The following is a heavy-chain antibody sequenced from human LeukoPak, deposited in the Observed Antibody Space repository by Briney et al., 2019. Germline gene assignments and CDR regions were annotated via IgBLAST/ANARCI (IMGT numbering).Heavy chain of an antibody. Sequence: GGSLRLSCAASGFSFSSYAMSWVRQAPGKGLEWVSAISGSGGSTYYADSVKGRFTISRDNSKNTLYLQMNSLRAEDTAVYYCGAARPSEWFDPWGQGTLVTVSS. J-gene: IGHJ5*02. CDR2: ISGSGGST. CDR3: GAARPSEWFDP. CDR1: GFSFSSYA. D-gene: IGHD6-6*01. V-gene: IGHV3-23*01.